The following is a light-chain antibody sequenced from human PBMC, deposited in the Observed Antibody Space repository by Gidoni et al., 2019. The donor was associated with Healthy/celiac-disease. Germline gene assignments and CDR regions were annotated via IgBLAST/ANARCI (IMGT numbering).Light chain of an antibody. Sequence: EIVLTQSPATLSLSPGERATLSCRASQSVRSYLAWYQQKPGQAPRLLIYDASNRATGIPARFSGSGSVTDFTLTISSLEPEDFAVYYCQQRSNWPPWTFGQGTKVEIK. CDR1: QSVRSY. CDR3: QQRSNWPPWT. CDR2: DAS. V-gene: IGKV3-11*01. J-gene: IGKJ1*01.